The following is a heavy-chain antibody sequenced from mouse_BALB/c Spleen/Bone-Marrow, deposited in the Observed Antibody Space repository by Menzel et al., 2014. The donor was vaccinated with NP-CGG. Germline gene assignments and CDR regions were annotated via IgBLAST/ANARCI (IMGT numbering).Heavy chain of an antibody. CDR2: IRNKANGYTT. CDR1: GFTFTDYY. V-gene: IGHV7-3*02. Sequence: EVKVVESGGGLVQPGGSLRLSCAASGFTFTDYYMSWVRQPPGKALEWLGFIRNKANGYTTYYSASVKGRFTISRDNSQSILYLQMNPLRAEDSATYYCARDENVRIYLYFDVWGAGPTVTVSS. J-gene: IGHJ1*01. CDR3: ARDENVRIYLYFDV.